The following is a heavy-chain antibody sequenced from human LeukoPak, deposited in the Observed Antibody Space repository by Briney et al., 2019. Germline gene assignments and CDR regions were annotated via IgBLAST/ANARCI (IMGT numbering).Heavy chain of an antibody. CDR3: AKDEMATIPYYYGMDV. Sequence: GGSLRLSCAASGFTFSSYAMSWVRQAPGKGLEWVSAISGSGGSTYYADSVKGRFTISRDNSKNTLYLQMNSLRAEDTAVYYCAKDEMATIPYYYGMDVWGQGTMVTVSS. CDR2: ISGSGGST. V-gene: IGHV3-23*01. CDR1: GFTFSSYA. D-gene: IGHD5-24*01. J-gene: IGHJ6*02.